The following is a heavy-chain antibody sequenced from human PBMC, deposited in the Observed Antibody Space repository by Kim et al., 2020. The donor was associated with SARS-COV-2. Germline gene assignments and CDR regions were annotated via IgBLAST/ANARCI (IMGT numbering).Heavy chain of an antibody. CDR2: IDPSDSYT. J-gene: IGHJ6*02. V-gene: IGHV5-10-1*01. CDR3: AASILVVPAARVYYGMDV. CDR1: GYSFTSYW. Sequence: GESLKISCKGSGYSFTSYWITWVRQMPGKGLEWMGKIDPSDSYTNYSPSFQGHVTISADKSISTAYLQWSSLKASDTAMYYCAASILVVPAARVYYGMDVWGQGTTVTVSS. D-gene: IGHD2-2*01.